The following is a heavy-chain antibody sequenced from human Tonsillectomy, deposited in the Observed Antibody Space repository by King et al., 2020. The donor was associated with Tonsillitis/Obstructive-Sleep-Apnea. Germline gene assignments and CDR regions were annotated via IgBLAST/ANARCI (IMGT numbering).Heavy chain of an antibody. Sequence: VQLVESGGGVVQPGRSLRLSCAASGFSFDFYGMHWVRQAPGRGLQWVAGIWYDGTKKDYVDSQKGRVTVSRDNSKKMVFLQMNSLRAEDTGVYYCARDKSTTTSGFDYWGQGVLVTVSS. CDR1: GFSFDFYG. CDR2: IWYDGTKK. CDR3: ARDKSTTTSGFDY. J-gene: IGHJ4*02. D-gene: IGHD1-1*01. V-gene: IGHV3-33*01.